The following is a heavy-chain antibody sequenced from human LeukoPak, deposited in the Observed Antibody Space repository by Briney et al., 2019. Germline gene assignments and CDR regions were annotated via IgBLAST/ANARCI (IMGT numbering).Heavy chain of an antibody. CDR3: ARDRSGPGGFDP. CDR1: GFTFSSYS. V-gene: IGHV3-21*01. Sequence: GGSLRLSRAASGFTFSSYSMNWVRQAPGKGLEWVSSISSSSSYIYYADSVKGRFTISRDNAKNSLYLRMNSLRAEDTAVYYCARDRSGPGGFDPWGQGTLVTVSS. CDR2: ISSSSSYI. J-gene: IGHJ5*02. D-gene: IGHD6-19*01.